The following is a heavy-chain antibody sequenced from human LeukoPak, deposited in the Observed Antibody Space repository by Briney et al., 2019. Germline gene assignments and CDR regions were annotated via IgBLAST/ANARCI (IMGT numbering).Heavy chain of an antibody. Sequence: PSETLSLTCTVSGGSISSYYWSWIRQPPGKGLEWIGYIYYSGSTYYNPSLKSRVTISVDTSKNQFSLKLSSVTAADTAVYYCARHKRGYSYGFSDAFDIWGQGTMVTVSS. CDR2: IYYSGST. D-gene: IGHD5-18*01. V-gene: IGHV4-59*08. CDR3: ARHKRGYSYGFSDAFDI. CDR1: GGSISSYY. J-gene: IGHJ3*02.